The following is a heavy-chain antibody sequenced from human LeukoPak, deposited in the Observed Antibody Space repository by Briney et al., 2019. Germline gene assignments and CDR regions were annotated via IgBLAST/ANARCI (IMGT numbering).Heavy chain of an antibody. CDR2: INPNSGGT. CDR1: GYTFTGYY. V-gene: IGHV1-2*06. D-gene: IGHD2-15*01. J-gene: IGHJ5*02. Sequence: ASVKVPCKASGYTFTGYYMHWVRQAPGQGLEWMGRINPNSGGTNYAQKFQGRVTMTRDTSISTAYMELSRLRSDDTAVYYCARGLPESKTIVVVVAATPGWFDPWGQGTLVTVSS. CDR3: ARGLPESKTIVVVVAATPGWFDP.